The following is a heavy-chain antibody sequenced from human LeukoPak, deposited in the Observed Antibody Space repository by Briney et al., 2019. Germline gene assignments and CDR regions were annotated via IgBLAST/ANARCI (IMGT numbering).Heavy chain of an antibody. CDR2: IYYSGST. J-gene: IGHJ5*02. V-gene: IGHV4-39*01. D-gene: IGHD3-10*01. CDR1: GGSISSSSYY. Sequence: SETLSLTCTVSGGSISSSSYYWGWIRQPPGKGLEWNGSIYYSGSTYYNPSLKSRVTISVDTSNNQFSLKLSSVTAADTAVYYCAGIPIWFGELLGASWFDPWGQGTLVTVSS. CDR3: AGIPIWFGELLGASWFDP.